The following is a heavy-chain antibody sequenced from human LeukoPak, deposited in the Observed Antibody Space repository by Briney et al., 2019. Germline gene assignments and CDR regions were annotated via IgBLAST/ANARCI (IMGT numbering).Heavy chain of an antibody. CDR2: ISSSGSTI. V-gene: IGHV3-11*04. CDR3: ARVPAGVIGMKDAFDI. Sequence: GGSLRLSCAASGFTFSDYYMSWIRQAPGKGLEWVSYISSSGSTIYYADSVKGRFTISRDNAKNSLYLQMNSLRAEDTAVYYCARVPAGVIGMKDAFDIWGQGTMVTVSS. D-gene: IGHD3-16*02. CDR1: GFTFSDYY. J-gene: IGHJ3*02.